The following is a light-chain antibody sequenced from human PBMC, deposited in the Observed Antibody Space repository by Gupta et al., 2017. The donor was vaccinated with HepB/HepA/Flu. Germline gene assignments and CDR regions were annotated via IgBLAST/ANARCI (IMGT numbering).Light chain of an antibody. CDR3: ATWDDSLSGYV. Sequence: QSVLTQPPSASGTPGQGVTISCSGSSSNIGSNYVYWYQKFPGTAPKLLIYRNNQRPSGVPDRFSGSKSGTSASLAISGLRSDDEADYYCATWDDSLSGYVFGNGTNVTVL. CDR1: SSNIGSNY. V-gene: IGLV1-47*01. J-gene: IGLJ1*01. CDR2: RNN.